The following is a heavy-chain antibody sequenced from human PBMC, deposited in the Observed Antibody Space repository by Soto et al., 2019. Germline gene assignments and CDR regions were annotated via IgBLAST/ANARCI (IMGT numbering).Heavy chain of an antibody. CDR1: DGSMSSGGYY. CDR3: VRGKGKVDSSSWFY. CDR2: IHYSGST. J-gene: IGHJ4*01. Sequence: SDNLSLTCSVSDGSMSSGGYYWSWLRQPPGKGLEWVGFIHYSGSTLYSTSLKRRVTISIETAVCQCAVKLSSVTAADKDVYCCVRGKGKVDSSSWFYLGQGASVTVSS. V-gene: IGHV4-31*03. D-gene: IGHD6-13*01.